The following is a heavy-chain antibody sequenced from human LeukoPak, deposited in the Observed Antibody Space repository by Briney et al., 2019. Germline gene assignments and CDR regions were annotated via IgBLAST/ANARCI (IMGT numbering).Heavy chain of an antibody. Sequence: ASVKVSCKASGYTFTSYGISWVRQAPGQGLEWMGWISAYNGNTNYAQKLQGRVTMTTDTSTSTAYMELRSLGSDDTAVYYCARGTHSGSYYSFYYYYGMDVWGQGTTVTVSS. CDR1: GYTFTSYG. CDR3: ARGTHSGSYYSFYYYYGMDV. V-gene: IGHV1-18*01. CDR2: ISAYNGNT. J-gene: IGHJ6*02. D-gene: IGHD1-26*01.